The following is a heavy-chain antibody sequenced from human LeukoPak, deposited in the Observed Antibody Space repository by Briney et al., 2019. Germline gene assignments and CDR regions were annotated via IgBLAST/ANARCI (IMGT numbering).Heavy chain of an antibody. CDR3: AREVLHLDY. CDR2: INAHTGNP. V-gene: IGHV7-4-1*02. J-gene: IGHJ4*02. CDR1: GYTFNTYS. Sequence: ASVKASCKASGYTFNTYSINWVRQAPGQGPEWVGWINAHTGNPTYAQGFTGRFVFSLDTSVSTAYLQISSLRAEDTAVYYCAREVLHLDYWGQGTLVTVSS.